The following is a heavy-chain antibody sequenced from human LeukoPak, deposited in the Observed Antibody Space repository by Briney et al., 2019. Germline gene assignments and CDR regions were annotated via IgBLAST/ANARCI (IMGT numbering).Heavy chain of an antibody. CDR3: ARTVTAPRRGSWFDP. V-gene: IGHV4-4*09. Sequence: PSETLSLTCTVSGGSISSYYWSWIRQPPGKGLEWIGYIYTSGSTNYNPSLKSRVTISVDTSKNQFSLKLSSVTAADTAVYYCARTVTAPRRGSWFDPWGQGTLVTVSS. D-gene: IGHD4-11*01. J-gene: IGHJ5*02. CDR1: GGSISSYY. CDR2: IYTSGST.